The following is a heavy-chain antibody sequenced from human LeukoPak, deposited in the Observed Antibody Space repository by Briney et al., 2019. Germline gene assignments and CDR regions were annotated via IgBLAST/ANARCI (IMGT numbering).Heavy chain of an antibody. CDR3: ARDKTVGASKFDY. J-gene: IGHJ4*02. Sequence: VGSLRLSCAVSGFTFSNYWMSWVRQAPGKGLEWVAHIKQDESEKYYVDSVKGRFTISRDNAKNSLYLQMNSLRAEDTAIYYCARDKTVGASKFDYWGQGTLVTVSS. CDR2: IKQDESEK. CDR1: GFTFSNYW. D-gene: IGHD1-26*01. V-gene: IGHV3-7*01.